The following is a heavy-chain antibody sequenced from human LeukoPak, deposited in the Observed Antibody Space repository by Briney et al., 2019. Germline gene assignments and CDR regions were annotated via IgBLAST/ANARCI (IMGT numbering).Heavy chain of an antibody. V-gene: IGHV3-21*01. J-gene: IGHJ4*02. Sequence: GGSLRLSCAASGFTFSSYSMNWVRQAPGKGLEWVSSISSSSSYIYYADSVKGRFTISRDNAKNSLYLHINSLRAEDTAVYYCARGTGPRKCGNCYFDYWGQGTLVTVSS. D-gene: IGHD2-21*01. CDR2: ISSSSSYI. CDR3: ARGTGPRKCGNCYFDY. CDR1: GFTFSSYS.